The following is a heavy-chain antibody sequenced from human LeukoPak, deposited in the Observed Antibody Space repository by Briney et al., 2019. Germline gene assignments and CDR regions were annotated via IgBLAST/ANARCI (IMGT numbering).Heavy chain of an antibody. V-gene: IGHV3-23*01. CDR1: GFPFSSYA. Sequence: GRSLRLSCAASGFPFSSYAMSWVRQTPRKELEWVSSISGSRDNTYFANSVKGRFTISRDNSKNTLYLQMSSLRAEDTAVYYCTKDMTAVVSSGFDYWGQGTLVTVSS. D-gene: IGHD4-23*01. J-gene: IGHJ4*02. CDR3: TKDMTAVVSSGFDY. CDR2: ISGSRDNT.